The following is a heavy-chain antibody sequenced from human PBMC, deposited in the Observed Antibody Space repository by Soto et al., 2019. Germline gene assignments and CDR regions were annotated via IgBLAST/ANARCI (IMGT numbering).Heavy chain of an antibody. CDR1: GFTLSRHT. V-gene: IGHV3-21*01. D-gene: IGHD3-22*01. Sequence: PVGSLRLSCAASGFTLSRHTMNWVRQAPGKGLEWVSFIGSRTSDIYYADSVRGRFTISRDNAKNSLYLDLTRVRAEDTAVYFCVRDYYDTSGYPNTFDMWGQGTMVTVSS. J-gene: IGHJ3*02. CDR2: IGSRTSDI. CDR3: VRDYYDTSGYPNTFDM.